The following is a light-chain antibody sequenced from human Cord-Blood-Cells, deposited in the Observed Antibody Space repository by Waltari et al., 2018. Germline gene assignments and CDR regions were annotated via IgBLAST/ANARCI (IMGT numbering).Light chain of an antibody. CDR2: EGS. CDR1: SSDVGSYNL. CDR3: CSYAGSSTWV. J-gene: IGLJ3*02. V-gene: IGLV2-23*01. Sequence: QSALTQPASVSGSPGQSITIPCTGTSSDVGSYNLVSLYQQHPGKAPKLMMYEGSKRPSGVSNRFSGSKSGNTASLTISGLQAEDEADYYCCSYAGSSTWVFGGGTKLTVL.